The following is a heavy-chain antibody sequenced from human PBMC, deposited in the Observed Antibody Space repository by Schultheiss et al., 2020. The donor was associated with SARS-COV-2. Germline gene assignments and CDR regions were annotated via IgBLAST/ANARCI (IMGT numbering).Heavy chain of an antibody. CDR2: IWYDGSNK. V-gene: IGHV3-33*01. CDR1: GFTFSSYG. Sequence: GGSLRLSCAASGFTFSSYGMHWVRQAPVKGLEWVAVIWYDGSNKYYADSVKGRFTISRDNSKNTLYLQMNSLRAEDTAVYYCARDRFGSSSYSYYYGMDVWGQGTTVTVSS. D-gene: IGHD6-6*01. CDR3: ARDRFGSSSYSYYYGMDV. J-gene: IGHJ6*02.